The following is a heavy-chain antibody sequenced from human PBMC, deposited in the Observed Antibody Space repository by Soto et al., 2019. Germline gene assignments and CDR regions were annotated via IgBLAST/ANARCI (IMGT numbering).Heavy chain of an antibody. Sequence: EILSLTGTVSVGTIRRYYWRLMRLPPGKGLEWIGYMYNTGSTVYNPSRKSRVTISVDTSKNQFSLKLNAVTAADTAVYYCARDLWGYCGTDCYPLDVWGQGTTVTVS. V-gene: IGHV4-59*01. CDR1: VGTIRRYY. CDR2: MYNTGST. CDR3: ARDLWGYCGTDCYPLDV. J-gene: IGHJ6*02. D-gene: IGHD2-21*02.